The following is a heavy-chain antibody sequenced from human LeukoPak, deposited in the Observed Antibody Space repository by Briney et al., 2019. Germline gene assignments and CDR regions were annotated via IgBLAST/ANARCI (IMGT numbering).Heavy chain of an antibody. J-gene: IGHJ5*02. CDR2: INHSGST. CDR1: GGSFSGYY. Sequence: PSETLSLTCAVYGGSFSGYYWSWIRQPPGKGMEWIGEINHSGSTNYNASLKSRVTISLDTSKNQLSLKLTSVTAADTAVYYCARGVPLRLGELDYFDPWGQGTLVTVSS. CDR3: ARGVPLRLGELDYFDP. D-gene: IGHD3-16*01. V-gene: IGHV4-34*01.